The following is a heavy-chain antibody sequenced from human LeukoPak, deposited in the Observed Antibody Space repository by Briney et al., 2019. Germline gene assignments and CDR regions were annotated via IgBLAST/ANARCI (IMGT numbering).Heavy chain of an antibody. CDR2: ISSSGSTI. V-gene: IGHV3-48*03. D-gene: IGHD5-18*01. CDR3: ARDLYGYYGFDV. J-gene: IGHJ3*01. Sequence: PGGSLRLSCAASGFTFSSYEMNWVRQAPGKGLEWVSYISSSGSTIYYADSVKGRFTISRDNAKNSLYLQMNSLRAEDTAVYYCARDLYGYYGFDVWGQGTMVTVSS. CDR1: GFTFSSYE.